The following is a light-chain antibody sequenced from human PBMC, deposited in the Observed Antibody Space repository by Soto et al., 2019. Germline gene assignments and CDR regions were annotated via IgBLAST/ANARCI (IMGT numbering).Light chain of an antibody. Sequence: DIQMTQSPSTLSASVGDRVTITCRAIQSITNWVAWYQQKPGKAPKLLIYDASNLESGVPSRFSGGGSGTDFTLTVSSLQPDDFATYYCQQYNNYAPTFGQGTKVEV. V-gene: IGKV1-5*01. J-gene: IGKJ1*01. CDR2: DAS. CDR1: QSITNW. CDR3: QQYNNYAPT.